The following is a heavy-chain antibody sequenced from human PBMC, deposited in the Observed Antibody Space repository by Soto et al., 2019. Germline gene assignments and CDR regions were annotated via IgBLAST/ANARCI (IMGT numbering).Heavy chain of an antibody. CDR3: ARCGYVGGRGPFNI. V-gene: IGHV4-59*01. Sequence: SETLSLTCTVSGGSISSYYWSWIRQPPGKGLEWIGYIYYSGSTNYNPSLKSRVTISVDTSKNQFSLKLSSVTAADTAVYYCARCGYVGGRGPFNIGGKGKRFTFSS. D-gene: IGHD3-10*02. J-gene: IGHJ6*04. CDR1: GGSISSYY. CDR2: IYYSGST.